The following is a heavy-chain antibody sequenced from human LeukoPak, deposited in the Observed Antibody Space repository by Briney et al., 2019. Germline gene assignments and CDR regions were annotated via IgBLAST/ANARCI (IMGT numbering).Heavy chain of an antibody. CDR2: IRYDGSDK. D-gene: IGHD6-13*01. CDR3: AKSPYRGGSSWTEFDY. Sequence: GGSLRLSCAASGFTFSNYGIHWVRQAPGKGLEWVALIRYDGSDKYYAEFVKGRFTISRDSSKNTVYLQMNSLRDEDTAVYYCAKSPYRGGSSWTEFDYWGQGTLVTVSS. CDR1: GFTFSNYG. V-gene: IGHV3-30*02. J-gene: IGHJ4*02.